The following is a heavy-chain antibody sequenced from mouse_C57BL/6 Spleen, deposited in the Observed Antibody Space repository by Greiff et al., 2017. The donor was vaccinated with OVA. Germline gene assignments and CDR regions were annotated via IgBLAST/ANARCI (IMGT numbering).Heavy chain of an antibody. V-gene: IGHV1-52*01. Sequence: QVQLKQPGAELVRPGSSVKLSCKASGYTFTSYWMHWVKQRPIQGLEWIGNIDPSDSETHYNQKFKDKATLTVDKSSSTAYMQLSSLTSEDSAVYYCARLYGSSYYWYFDVWGTGTTVTVSS. D-gene: IGHD1-1*01. CDR2: IDPSDSET. CDR3: ARLYGSSYYWYFDV. CDR1: GYTFTSYW. J-gene: IGHJ1*03.